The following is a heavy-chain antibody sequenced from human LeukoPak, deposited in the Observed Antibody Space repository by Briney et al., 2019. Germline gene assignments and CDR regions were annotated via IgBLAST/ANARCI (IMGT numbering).Heavy chain of an antibody. CDR2: ISRGSEDT. V-gene: IGHV3-23*01. Sequence: GASLRLSCTASGFTFGSYALSWVRQAPGKGLEWISSISRGSEDTYYADSVKGRFTISRDKSNSTLNLQLNSLRAEDTAVYYCARTIAQYSNSWLYFYYGLDVWGQGTTVTVSS. CDR3: ARTIAQYSNSWLYFYYGLDV. CDR1: GFTFGSYA. D-gene: IGHD6-13*01. J-gene: IGHJ6*02.